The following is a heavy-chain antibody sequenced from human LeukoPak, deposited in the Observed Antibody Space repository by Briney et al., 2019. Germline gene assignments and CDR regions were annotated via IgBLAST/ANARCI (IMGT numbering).Heavy chain of an antibody. CDR3: ARGAPYDSSGYYFY. Sequence: SETLSLTCAVSGVSISSNLWWTWVRQPPGKGLEWIAEIHHSGSINYNPSLKSRVTISVDKAKNQFSLNLNSVTAADTAVYYCARGAPYDSSGYYFYWGQGTLVTVSS. D-gene: IGHD3-22*01. V-gene: IGHV4-4*02. J-gene: IGHJ4*02. CDR2: IHHSGSI. CDR1: GVSISSNLW.